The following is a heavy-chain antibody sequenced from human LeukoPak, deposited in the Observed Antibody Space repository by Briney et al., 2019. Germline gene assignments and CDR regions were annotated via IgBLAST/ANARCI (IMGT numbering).Heavy chain of an antibody. J-gene: IGHJ4*02. D-gene: IGHD3-3*02. Sequence: ASVKVSCKASGYTFTSYDINWVRQATGQGPEWMGWMNPNSGNTGYAQKFQDRVTITRNTSISTAYMELSSLRSEDTAVYHCARVSVPYYFDYWGQGTLVTVSS. CDR1: GYTFTSYD. V-gene: IGHV1-8*03. CDR2: MNPNSGNT. CDR3: ARVSVPYYFDY.